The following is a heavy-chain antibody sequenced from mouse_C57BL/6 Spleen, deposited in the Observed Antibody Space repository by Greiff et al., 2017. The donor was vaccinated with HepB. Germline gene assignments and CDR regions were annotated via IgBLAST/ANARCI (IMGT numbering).Heavy chain of an antibody. Sequence: VQLQQPGAELVKPGASVKMSCKASGYTFTSYWITWVKQRPGQGLEWIGDIYPGSGSTNYNEKLKSKATLTIDTSSSTAYMQLSSLTSEDSAVYYCAGYGSSSDWYFDVWGTGTTVTVSS. J-gene: IGHJ1*03. D-gene: IGHD1-1*01. CDR2: IYPGSGST. V-gene: IGHV1-55*01. CDR1: GYTFTSYW. CDR3: AGYGSSSDWYFDV.